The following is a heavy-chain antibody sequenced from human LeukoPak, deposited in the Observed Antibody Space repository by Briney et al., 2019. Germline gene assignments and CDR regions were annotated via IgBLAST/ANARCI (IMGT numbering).Heavy chain of an antibody. Sequence: GGSLRLSCAASGFTFSSYGMHWVRQAPGKGLEWVAVIWYDGSNKYYADSVKGRFTISRDNSKNTVYLQMNSLRAEDTAVYYCARGGCSGGSCYFTTRYFDYWGQGTLVTLSS. CDR2: IWYDGSNK. J-gene: IGHJ4*02. D-gene: IGHD2-15*01. V-gene: IGHV3-33*01. CDR1: GFTFSSYG. CDR3: ARGGCSGGSCYFTTRYFDY.